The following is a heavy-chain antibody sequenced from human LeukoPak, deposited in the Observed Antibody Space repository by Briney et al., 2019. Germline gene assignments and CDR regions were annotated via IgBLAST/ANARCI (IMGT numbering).Heavy chain of an antibody. CDR2: ISHDGSNK. CDR3: AKGRARRLLLLPFDY. CDR1: GFTFSSYG. D-gene: IGHD2-15*01. J-gene: IGHJ4*02. V-gene: IGHV3-30*18. Sequence: GRSLRLSCAASGFTFSSYGMHWVRQAPGKGLEWVAVISHDGSNKYYADSVKGRFTISRDNSKDTLYLQMNSLRAEDTAVYYCAKGRARRLLLLPFDYCCQGTLVIVSS.